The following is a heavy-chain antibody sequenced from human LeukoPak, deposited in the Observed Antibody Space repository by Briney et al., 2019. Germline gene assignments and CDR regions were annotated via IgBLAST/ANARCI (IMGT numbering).Heavy chain of an antibody. Sequence: HSGGSLRLSCAASGFTFSSYDMSWVRQAPGKGLEWVSTISGSGGSTYTADSVKGRFTISRDNSKNTLYLQMNSLRAEDTAVYYCAKDARPRVTGYNFDYWGQGTLVTVSS. V-gene: IGHV3-23*01. CDR3: AKDARPRVTGYNFDY. J-gene: IGHJ4*02. CDR1: GFTFSSYD. CDR2: ISGSGGST. D-gene: IGHD4-17*01.